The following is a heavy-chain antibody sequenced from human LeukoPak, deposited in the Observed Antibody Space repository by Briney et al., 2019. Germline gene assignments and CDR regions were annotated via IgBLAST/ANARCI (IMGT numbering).Heavy chain of an antibody. Sequence: ASVTVSCKASGYTFTGFYMHWVRQAPGQGREWMGWINPNSGGTNYAQKFQGRVTMTRDTFISTAYMELSRLRSDDTAVYYCARLVEWFGESNHWGQGTLVTVSS. V-gene: IGHV1-2*02. CDR1: GYTFTGFY. CDR2: INPNSGGT. J-gene: IGHJ5*02. D-gene: IGHD3-10*01. CDR3: ARLVEWFGESNH.